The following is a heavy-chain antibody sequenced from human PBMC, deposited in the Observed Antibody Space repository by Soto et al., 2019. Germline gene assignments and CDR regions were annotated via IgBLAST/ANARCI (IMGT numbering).Heavy chain of an antibody. V-gene: IGHV3-21*01. Sequence: DVQLVESGGGLVKPGGSLRLSCAASGFTFSTYNMNWVRQAPGKGLEWGSTIPSSTSYIFYADSLKGRFTISRDNAKNSLYLQMNSLRAEDTAVYYCARDFGGILRFGESWGQGTLVTVSS. CDR1: GFTFSTYN. CDR2: IPSSTSYI. D-gene: IGHD3-10*01. J-gene: IGHJ5*02. CDR3: ARDFGGILRFGES.